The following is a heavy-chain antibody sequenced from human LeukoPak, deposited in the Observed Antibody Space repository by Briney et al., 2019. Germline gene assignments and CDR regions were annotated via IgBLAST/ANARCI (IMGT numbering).Heavy chain of an antibody. Sequence: SQTLSLTCTVSGGSISSYYWSWIRQPPGKGLEWIGYIYYSGSTNYNPSLKSRVTISVDTSKNQFSLKLSSVTAADTAVYYCAREHLYGSSWGFQHWSQGTLVTVSS. CDR3: AREHLYGSSWGFQH. V-gene: IGHV4-59*01. D-gene: IGHD2-2*01. J-gene: IGHJ1*01. CDR2: IYYSGST. CDR1: GGSISSYY.